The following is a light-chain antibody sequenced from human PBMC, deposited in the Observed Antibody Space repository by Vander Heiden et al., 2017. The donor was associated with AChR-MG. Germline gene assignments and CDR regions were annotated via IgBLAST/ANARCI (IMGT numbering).Light chain of an antibody. Sequence: SALTQPASVSGPPGPSITISCAGTSSDVGGSNSVSWYQQHPGKAPKLLIYDVTKRPSGFSNRFSGSRSGNTASLSISGLQAEDEADYYCSSYINRTTVFGGGTKVTVL. CDR2: DVT. CDR1: SSDVGGSNS. V-gene: IGLV2-14*01. CDR3: SSYINRTTV. J-gene: IGLJ3*02.